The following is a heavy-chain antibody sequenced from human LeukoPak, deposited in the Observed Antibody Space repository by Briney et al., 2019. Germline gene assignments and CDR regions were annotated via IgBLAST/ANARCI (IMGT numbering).Heavy chain of an antibody. CDR2: IYYSGST. Sequence: SETLSLTCTVSGGSISSYYWSRIRQPPGTGLEWIGYIYYSGSTNYNPSLKSRVTISVDTSKNQFSLKLSSVTAADTAVYYCATSSAAGTYYFDYWGQGTLVTVSS. V-gene: IGHV4-59*01. D-gene: IGHD6-13*01. CDR3: ATSSAAGTYYFDY. J-gene: IGHJ4*02. CDR1: GGSISSYY.